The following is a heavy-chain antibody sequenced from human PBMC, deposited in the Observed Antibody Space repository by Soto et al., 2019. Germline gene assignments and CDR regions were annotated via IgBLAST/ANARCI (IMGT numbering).Heavy chain of an antibody. CDR1: GFTFSSYG. J-gene: IGHJ4*02. D-gene: IGHD3-22*01. CDR3: AKIIGDSSGYSDY. CDR2: ISYDGSNK. Sequence: VGSLRLSCAASGFTFSSYGMHWVRQAPGKGLEWVAVISYDGSNKYYADSVKGRFTISRDNSKNTLYLQMNSLRAEDTAVYYCAKIIGDSSGYSDYWGQGTLVTVSS. V-gene: IGHV3-30*18.